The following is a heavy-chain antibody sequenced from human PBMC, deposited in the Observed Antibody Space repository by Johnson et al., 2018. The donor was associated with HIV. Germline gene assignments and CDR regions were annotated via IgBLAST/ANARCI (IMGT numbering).Heavy chain of an antibody. Sequence: VQLVESGGGLVKPGGSLRLSCAASGFTFSDYYMSWIRQAPGKGLEWVSVIYDGGSTYYVDSVKGRFTISRDNSKNTLYLQMNSLRPEDTAVYYCARDQGYPEPAFDIWGQGTMVTVSS. V-gene: IGHV3-66*02. CDR2: IYDGGST. J-gene: IGHJ3*02. D-gene: IGHD1-14*01. CDR3: ARDQGYPEPAFDI. CDR1: GFTFSDYY.